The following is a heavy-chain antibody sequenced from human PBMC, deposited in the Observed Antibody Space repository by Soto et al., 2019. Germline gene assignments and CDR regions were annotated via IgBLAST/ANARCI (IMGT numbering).Heavy chain of an antibody. CDR1: GGSLSGYY. CDR3: ARGQEGVVATH. J-gene: IGHJ4*02. CDR2: VKDGGLT. V-gene: IGHV4-34*01. Sequence: QVQLQQWGAGLLKPSETLSLNCAVTGGSLSGYYWSWIRQPPGKGLEWIGEVKDGGLTNYSPSLRGRVAISSDTSNRQFSLRLHSVSAADTGVYYCARGQEGVVATHWDQGSLVIVSS. D-gene: IGHD5-12*01.